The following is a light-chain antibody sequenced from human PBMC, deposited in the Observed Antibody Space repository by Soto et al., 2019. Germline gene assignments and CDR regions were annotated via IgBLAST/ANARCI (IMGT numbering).Light chain of an antibody. J-gene: IGKJ5*01. CDR3: QQYNVWPLIT. V-gene: IGKV3-15*01. CDR2: GAS. Sequence: EIVMTQSPATLSVSPGERATLSCRASQSVSSNLAWYQQRPGQAPRVLIFGASTRAIGIPARFSGSGSGTEFTLTISSLQSEDFAVYYCQQYNVWPLITFGQGTRLEMK. CDR1: QSVSSN.